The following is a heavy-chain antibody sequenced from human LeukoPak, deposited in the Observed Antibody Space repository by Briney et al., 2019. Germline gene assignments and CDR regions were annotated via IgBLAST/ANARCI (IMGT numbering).Heavy chain of an antibody. D-gene: IGHD2-2*01. V-gene: IGHV3-23*01. CDR1: GFTFSSYA. Sequence: TGGSLRLSCAASGFTFSSYAMSWVRQAPGKGLEWVSAISGSGGSTYYADSVKGRFTISRDNSKNTLYLQMNSLRAEDTAVYYCAKQVGEIVVVPAATTDPQTVNYYGMDVWGQGTTVTVSS. CDR2: ISGSGGST. J-gene: IGHJ6*02. CDR3: AKQVGEIVVVPAATTDPQTVNYYGMDV.